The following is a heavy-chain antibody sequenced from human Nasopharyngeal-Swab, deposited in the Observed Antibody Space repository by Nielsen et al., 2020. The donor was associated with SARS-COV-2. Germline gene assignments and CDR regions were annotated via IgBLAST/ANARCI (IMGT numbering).Heavy chain of an antibody. J-gene: IGHJ4*02. CDR2: IKSKTDDGTT. Sequence: WIRQPPGKGLEWVGRIKSKTDDGTTDYAAPVKGRFTISRDDSKNTLYLQMNSLKTEDTAVYYCTTVDYWGQGTLVTVSS. V-gene: IGHV3-15*01. CDR3: TTVDY.